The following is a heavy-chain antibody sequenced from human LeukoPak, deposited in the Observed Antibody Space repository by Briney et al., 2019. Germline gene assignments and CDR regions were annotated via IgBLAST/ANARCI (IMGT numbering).Heavy chain of an antibody. CDR2: ISGGGDST. Sequence: ETLSLTCAVYGGSFSGYYWSWIRQPPGKGLEWVSAISGGGDSTYYADSVKGRFTISRDNSKNTLSLQMNSLRAEDTAVYYCAKDRARGGATDFDYWGQGTLVTVPS. CDR3: AKDRARGGATDFDY. D-gene: IGHD1-26*01. CDR1: GGSFSGYY. V-gene: IGHV3-23*01. J-gene: IGHJ4*02.